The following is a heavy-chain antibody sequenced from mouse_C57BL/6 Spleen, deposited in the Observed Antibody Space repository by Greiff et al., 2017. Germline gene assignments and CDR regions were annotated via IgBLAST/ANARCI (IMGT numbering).Heavy chain of an antibody. CDR3: ARNDGKEDWYFEV. CDR1: GYSFTDYN. V-gene: IGHV1-39*01. D-gene: IGHD2-1*01. J-gene: IGHJ1*03. Sequence: VQLKESGPELVKPGASVKISCKASGYSFTDYNMHWVKQSNGKSLAWIGVLNPNYGTTSSNQKFKGKATLTVDQSSSTAYMQLSSLISEDSAVYFCARNDGKEDWYFEVWGTGTTVTVSS. CDR2: LNPNYGTT.